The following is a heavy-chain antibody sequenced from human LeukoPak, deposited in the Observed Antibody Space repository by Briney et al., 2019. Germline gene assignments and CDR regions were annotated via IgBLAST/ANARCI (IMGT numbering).Heavy chain of an antibody. J-gene: IGHJ6*02. Sequence: SVKVSCKASGGTFSSYAISWVRQAPGQGLEWMGGIIPIFGTANYAQKFQGRVTITADESTSTAYMELSSLRSEDTAVYYCARDYPVVPAAYYYYYGMDVWGQGTTVTVSS. D-gene: IGHD2-2*01. V-gene: IGHV1-69*13. CDR2: IIPIFGTA. CDR1: GGTFSSYA. CDR3: ARDYPVVPAAYYYYYGMDV.